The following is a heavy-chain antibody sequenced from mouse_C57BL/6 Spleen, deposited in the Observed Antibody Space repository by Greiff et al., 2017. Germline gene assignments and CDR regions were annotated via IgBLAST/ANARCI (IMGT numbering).Heavy chain of an antibody. CDR3: TRGGGSRGFDY. V-gene: IGHV5-9-1*02. CDR2: ISSGGDYI. J-gene: IGHJ2*01. D-gene: IGHD1-1*01. Sequence: EVMLVESGAGLVKPGGSLKLSCAASGFTFSSYAMSWVRQTPEKRLEWVAYISSGGDYIYYADTVKGRFTISSDNARNTLYLQMSSLKSEDTAMYYCTRGGGSRGFDYWGQGTTLTVSS. CDR1: GFTFSSYA.